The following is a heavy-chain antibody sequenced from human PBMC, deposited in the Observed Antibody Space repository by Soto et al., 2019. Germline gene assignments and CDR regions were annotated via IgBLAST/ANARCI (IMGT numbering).Heavy chain of an antibody. V-gene: IGHV1-18*01. CDR3: ARDKWYGFGFSSSSGMDV. CDR1: GYTFSNFG. Sequence: QVQLVQSGAEVMTPGASVKVSCKASGYTFSNFGLSWVRQAPGQGLEWMGWISGYNGNTNSAERFQGRVTMTTDTSKSTAYMEVRSLTSDDTAVYYCARDKWYGFGFSSSSGMDVWGQGTKVTVSS. D-gene: IGHD5-18*01. J-gene: IGHJ6*02. CDR2: ISGYNGNT.